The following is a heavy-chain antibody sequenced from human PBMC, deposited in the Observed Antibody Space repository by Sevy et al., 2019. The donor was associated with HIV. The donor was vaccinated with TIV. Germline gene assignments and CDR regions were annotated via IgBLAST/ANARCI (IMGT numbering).Heavy chain of an antibody. CDR1: GGSFSSYY. CDR3: AREGTATVGQNAFDI. V-gene: IGHV4-34*01. J-gene: IGHJ3*02. CDR2: TNQSGST. Sequence: SETLSLTCVVYGGSFSSYYWSWIRQAPGKGLEWIGETNQSGSTNYNPSLKSRVTISVDPSKNQFSLKLSSVTAADTAVYYCAREGTATVGQNAFDIWGQGTMVTVSS. D-gene: IGHD1-1*01.